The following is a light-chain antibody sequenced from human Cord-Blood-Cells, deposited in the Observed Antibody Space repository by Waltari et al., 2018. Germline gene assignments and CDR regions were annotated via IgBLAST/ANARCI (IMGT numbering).Light chain of an antibody. CDR2: EGS. J-gene: IGLJ3*02. CDR3: CSYAGSSTWV. Sequence: QSALTQPASVSGSPGQSIPIPCNGTSRDVGSYNLVSWYQQHPGNAPKLMIYEGSKRPSGVSNRFAGSKSGNTASLTISGLQAEDEADYYCCSYAGSSTWVFGGGTKLTVL. V-gene: IGLV2-23*01. CDR1: SRDVGSYNL.